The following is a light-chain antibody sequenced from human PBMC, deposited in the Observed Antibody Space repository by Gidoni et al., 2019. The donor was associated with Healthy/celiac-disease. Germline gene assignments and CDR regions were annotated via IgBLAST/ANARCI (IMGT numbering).Light chain of an antibody. CDR2: KAS. CDR1: QSISSW. CDR3: QQYNSYPWT. J-gene: IGKJ1*01. V-gene: IGKV1-5*03. Sequence: DIQITQSPSTLSASVGDRVTITGRASQSISSWLAWYQQKPGKAPKLLIYKASSLESGVPSRFSGSGSGTEFTLTISSLQPDDFATYYCQQYNSYPWTFGQXTKVEIK.